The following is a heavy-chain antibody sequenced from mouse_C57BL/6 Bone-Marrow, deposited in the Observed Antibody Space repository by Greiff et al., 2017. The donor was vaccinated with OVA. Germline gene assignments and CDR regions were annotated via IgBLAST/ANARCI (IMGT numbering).Heavy chain of an antibody. V-gene: IGHV1-69*01. CDR3: ARITTVVGDFDV. D-gene: IGHD1-1*01. Sequence: QVQLQQPGAELVMPGASVKLSCKASGYTFTSYWMHWVKQRPGQGLEWIGEIDPSDSYTNYNQKFKGKSTLTVDKSSSTAYMQLSSLTSEDSAVDYCARITTVVGDFDVWGTGTTVTVSS. J-gene: IGHJ1*03. CDR2: IDPSDSYT. CDR1: GYTFTSYW.